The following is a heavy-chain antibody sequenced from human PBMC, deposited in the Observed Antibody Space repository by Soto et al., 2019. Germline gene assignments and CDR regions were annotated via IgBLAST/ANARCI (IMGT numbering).Heavy chain of an antibody. Sequence: TGGSLRLSCAASGFTFSSYGMHWVRQAPGKGLEWVAVIWYDGSNKYYADSVKGRFTISRDNSKNTLYLQINSLRAEDTAVYYCARDRIVVVVAADYYYYGMDVWGQGTTVTVSS. D-gene: IGHD2-15*01. J-gene: IGHJ6*02. CDR2: IWYDGSNK. CDR1: GFTFSSYG. V-gene: IGHV3-33*01. CDR3: ARDRIVVVVAADYYYYGMDV.